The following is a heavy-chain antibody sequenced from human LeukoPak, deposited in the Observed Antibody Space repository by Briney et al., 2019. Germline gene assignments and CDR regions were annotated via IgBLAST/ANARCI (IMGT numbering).Heavy chain of an antibody. D-gene: IGHD5-18*01. CDR1: GFTFSNAW. CDR3: TTATRGYSYGWYYYGMDV. V-gene: IGHV3-15*01. Sequence: GGSLRLSCAASGFTFSNAWMSWVRQAPGKGLEWVGRIKSKTDGGTTDYAAPVKGRFTISRDDSKNTLYLQMNSLKTEDTAVHYCTTATRGYSYGWYYYGMDVWGQGTTVTVSS. J-gene: IGHJ6*02. CDR2: IKSKTDGGTT.